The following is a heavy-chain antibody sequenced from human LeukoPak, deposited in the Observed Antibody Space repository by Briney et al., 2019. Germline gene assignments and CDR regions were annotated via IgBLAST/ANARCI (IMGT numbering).Heavy chain of an antibody. J-gene: IGHJ4*02. Sequence: ASVKVSCKASGGTFSSYAISWVRQAPGQGLEWMGGIIPIFGTANYAQKFQGRVTITTDESTSTAYMELSSLRSEDTAVYYCAREKLGGIAAAGYFDYWGQGTLVTVSS. CDR1: GGTFSSYA. D-gene: IGHD6-13*01. CDR2: IIPIFGTA. V-gene: IGHV1-69*05. CDR3: AREKLGGIAAAGYFDY.